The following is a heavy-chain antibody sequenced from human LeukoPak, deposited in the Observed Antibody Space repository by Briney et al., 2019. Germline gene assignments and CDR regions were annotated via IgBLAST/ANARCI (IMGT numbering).Heavy chain of an antibody. CDR2: IFYSGST. Sequence: SETLSLTCTVSDDSISSYYWNWIRQPPGKGLEWIGYIFYSGSTNYNPSLKGRVTISVDTSKNQISPKMISVTAADTAVYYCAGRSADSYWYFDLWGRGTLVTVSS. D-gene: IGHD3-3*01. CDR1: DDSISSYY. V-gene: IGHV4-59*01. CDR3: AGRSADSYWYFDL. J-gene: IGHJ2*01.